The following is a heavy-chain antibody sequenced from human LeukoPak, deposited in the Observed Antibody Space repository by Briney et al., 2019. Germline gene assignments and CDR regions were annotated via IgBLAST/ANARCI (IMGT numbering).Heavy chain of an antibody. Sequence: GGPLRLSCAASGFTFSSYWMHWVRQAPGEGVVRVSRIKTDGSRTSYADPVKGRFTISRDNAKNTLYLQMNSLRAEDTAVYYCAREMRASNSEDYWGQGTLVTVSS. CDR1: GFTFSSYW. CDR2: IKTDGSRT. V-gene: IGHV3-74*01. CDR3: AREMRASNSEDY. J-gene: IGHJ4*02. D-gene: IGHD6-6*01.